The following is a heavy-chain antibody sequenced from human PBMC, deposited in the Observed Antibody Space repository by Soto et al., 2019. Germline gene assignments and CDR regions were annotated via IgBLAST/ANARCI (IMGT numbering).Heavy chain of an antibody. D-gene: IGHD7-27*01. V-gene: IGHV3-7*01. J-gene: IGHJ4*02. CDR3: ARDIWGSYFDY. CDR2: IKQDGSEK. CDR1: GFTFSSYW. Sequence: GGSLRLSCAASGFTFSSYWMSWVRQAPGKGLEWVANIKQDGSEKYYEDSVKGRFTISRDNAKNSLYLQMNSLRAEDTAVYYCARDIWGSYFDYWGQGTLVTVSS.